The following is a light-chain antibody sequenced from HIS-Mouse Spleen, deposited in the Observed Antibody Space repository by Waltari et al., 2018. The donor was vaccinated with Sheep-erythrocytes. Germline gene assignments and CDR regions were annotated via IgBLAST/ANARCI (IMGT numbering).Light chain of an antibody. CDR2: RNN. V-gene: IGLV1-47*01. CDR1: SSNIGSNY. J-gene: IGLJ7*02. CDR3: AAWDDSLSGPV. Sequence: QSVLTQPPSASGTPGQRVTISCSGSSSNIGSNYVYWYQQLPGTAPKLLIYRNNQRPSGVPDRFAGSKSGTSASLAISGLRSDDEADYYCAAWDDSLSGPVFGGGTQLTAL.